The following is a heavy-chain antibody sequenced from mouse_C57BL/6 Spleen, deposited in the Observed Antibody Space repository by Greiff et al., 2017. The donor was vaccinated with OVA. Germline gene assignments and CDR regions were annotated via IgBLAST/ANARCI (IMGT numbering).Heavy chain of an antibody. CDR2: INPYNGGT. CDR1: GYTFTDYY. D-gene: IGHD2-13*01. V-gene: IGHV1-19*01. J-gene: IGHJ2*01. Sequence: VQLQQSGPVLVKPGASVKMSCKASGYTFTDYYMNWVKQSHGKSLEWIGVINPYNGGTSYNQKFKGKATLTVDKSSSTAYMELNSLTSEDSAVYYCARFSLGDVDYWGLGTTLTVSS. CDR3: ARFSLGDVDY.